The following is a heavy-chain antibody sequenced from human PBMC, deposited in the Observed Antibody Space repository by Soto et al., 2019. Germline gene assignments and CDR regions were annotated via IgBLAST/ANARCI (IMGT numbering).Heavy chain of an antibody. CDR1: GGSISSGGYY. D-gene: IGHD5-12*01. Sequence: PSETLSLTCTVSGGSISSGGYYWSWIRQHPGKGLEWIGYIYYSGSTYCNPSLKSRVTISVDTSKNQFSLKLSSVTAADMAVYYCARACPRWLQQGGAFDIWGQGTMVTVSS. CDR3: ARACPRWLQQGGAFDI. J-gene: IGHJ3*02. CDR2: IYYSGST. V-gene: IGHV4-31*03.